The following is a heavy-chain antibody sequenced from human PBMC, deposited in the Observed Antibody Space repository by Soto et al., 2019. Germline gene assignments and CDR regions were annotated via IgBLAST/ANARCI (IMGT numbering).Heavy chain of an antibody. CDR1: AFSFTNFA. Sequence: QVQLMESGGGVVRPGESLRLSCAASAFSFTNFALHWVRQAPGRGLEWVAVISFDGSNKFYVDSVKGRLTISMDNSKNTLNLQMSSLTPDDTGVYYQTRQRQPQAGDYYYLGMDDWGQGTTVTVS. CDR2: ISFDGSNK. J-gene: IGHJ6*02. CDR3: TRQRQPQAGDYYYLGMDD. D-gene: IGHD6-25*01. V-gene: IGHV3-30*04.